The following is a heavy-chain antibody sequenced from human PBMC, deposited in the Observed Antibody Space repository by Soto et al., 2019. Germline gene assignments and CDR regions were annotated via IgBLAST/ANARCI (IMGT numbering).Heavy chain of an antibody. J-gene: IGHJ6*02. CDR3: ARGGNGYENWPPYYYYGMDV. Sequence: PGGSLRLSCAASGFTFDSYWMTWVRQAPEKGLEWVAHIKQDGGQTYYVDSVKGRFTISRDNAKTSLYLQMNSLRAEDTSVYFCARGGNGYENWPPYYYYGMDVWGQGTTVTVSS. CDR1: GFTFDSYW. CDR2: IKQDGGQT. V-gene: IGHV3-7*01. D-gene: IGHD5-12*01.